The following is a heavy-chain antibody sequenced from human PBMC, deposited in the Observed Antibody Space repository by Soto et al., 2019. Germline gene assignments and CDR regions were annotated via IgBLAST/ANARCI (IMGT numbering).Heavy chain of an antibody. V-gene: IGHV1-69*06. CDR1: GGTFSSYA. Sequence: KVSCXASGGTFSSYAISWVRQAPGQGLEWMGGIIPIFGTANYAQKFQGRVTITADKSTSTAYMELSSLRSEDTAVYYCARGNYYYYGMDVWGQGTTVIVSS. J-gene: IGHJ6*02. CDR3: ARGNYYYYGMDV. D-gene: IGHD6-13*01. CDR2: IIPIFGTA.